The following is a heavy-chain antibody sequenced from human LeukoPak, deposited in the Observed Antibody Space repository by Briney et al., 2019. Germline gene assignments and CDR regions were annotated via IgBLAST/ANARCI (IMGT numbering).Heavy chain of an antibody. V-gene: IGHV3-66*01. D-gene: IGHD6-19*01. CDR1: GFTVSSNY. Sequence: GGSLRLSCAASGFTVSSNYMSWVRQAPGNGLEWVSVIYSGGSTYYADSVKGRFTISRDNSKNTLYLQMNSLRAEDTAVYYCARETKHFTGYRSGWYYFDYWGQGTLVTVSS. CDR2: IYSGGST. CDR3: ARETKHFTGYRSGWYYFDY. J-gene: IGHJ4*02.